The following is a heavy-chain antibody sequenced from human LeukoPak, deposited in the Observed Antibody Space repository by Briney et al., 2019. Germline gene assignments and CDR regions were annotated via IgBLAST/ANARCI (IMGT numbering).Heavy chain of an antibody. J-gene: IGHJ3*02. CDR1: GFTVSSNY. CDR3: AREGSGGAFDI. V-gene: IGHV3-53*04. Sequence: GSLRLSCAASGFTVSSNYMSWVRRAPGKGLEWVSVIYSGGSTYYADSVKGRFTISRHNSKNTLYLQMNSLRAEDTAVYYCAREGSGGAFDIWGQGTMVTVSS. D-gene: IGHD1-1*01. CDR2: IYSGGST.